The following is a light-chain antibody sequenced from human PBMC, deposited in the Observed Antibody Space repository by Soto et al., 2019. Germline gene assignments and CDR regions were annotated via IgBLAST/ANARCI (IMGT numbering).Light chain of an antibody. V-gene: IGKV3-15*01. CDR2: GAS. CDR1: QSVSSN. J-gene: IGKJ1*01. Sequence: EIGMTQSPATLSVSPGERATLSGRASQSVSSNLAWYQQKPGQAPRLLIYGASTRATGIPARISGSESGTEFTLTLSGLQADGFAVYYCQHCTNGPRTFGQGTKVEIK. CDR3: QHCTNGPRT.